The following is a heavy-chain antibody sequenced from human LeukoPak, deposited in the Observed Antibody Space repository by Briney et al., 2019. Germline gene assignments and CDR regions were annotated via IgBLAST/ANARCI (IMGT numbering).Heavy chain of an antibody. D-gene: IGHD2-2*01. CDR3: ARASVVVPAAIRPGGWFDS. Sequence: ASVKVSCKASGYTFTGYYMHWVRQAPGQGLEWMGWINPNSGGTNYAQKFQGRVTMTRDTSISTAYMELSRLRSDDTAVYYCARASVVVPAAIRPGGWFDSWGQGTLVTVSS. V-gene: IGHV1-2*02. J-gene: IGHJ5*01. CDR1: GYTFTGYY. CDR2: INPNSGGT.